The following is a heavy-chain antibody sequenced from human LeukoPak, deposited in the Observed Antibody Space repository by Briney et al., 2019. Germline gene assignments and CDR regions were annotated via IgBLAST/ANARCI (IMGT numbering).Heavy chain of an antibody. V-gene: IGHV1-3*03. D-gene: IGHD5-12*01. Sequence: GASVKVSCKASEYIFTGYYIHWVRQAPGQRLEWMGWINAGNGHTKYSQEFQGRLTITRDTSANIVYMDLSSLRSEDMGVYYCARGRWVATNQAYYFDDWGQGTLVTVSS. CDR3: ARGRWVATNQAYYFDD. J-gene: IGHJ4*02. CDR1: EYIFTGYY. CDR2: INAGNGHT.